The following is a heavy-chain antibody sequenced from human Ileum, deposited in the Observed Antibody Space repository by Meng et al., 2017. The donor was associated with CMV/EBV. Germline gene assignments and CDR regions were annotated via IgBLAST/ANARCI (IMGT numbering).Heavy chain of an antibody. J-gene: IGHJ4*02. V-gene: IGHV4-39*07. CDR1: GDPISSGSHS. Sequence: LRGSGPGMGRPAETLSLPCTASGDPISSGSHSWAWFRQPPGKRLEWIGSMYFSGIADYNPSLKSRVTISLHATQKQFSLRLTSVTAADSAVYFCARDLTNKWFYYWGQGTLVTVSS. D-gene: IGHD1-26*01. CDR3: ARDLTNKWFYY. CDR2: MYFSGIA.